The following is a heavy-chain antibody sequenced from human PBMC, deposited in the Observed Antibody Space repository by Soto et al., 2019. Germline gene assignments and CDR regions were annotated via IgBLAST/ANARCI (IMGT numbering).Heavy chain of an antibody. CDR3: AKLPHIGWHHHYYGMDV. V-gene: IGHV3-30*18. J-gene: IGHJ6*02. CDR1: GFTFSSYG. CDR2: ISHDETIN. Sequence: QVQLVESGGGVVQPGRSLRLSCAASGFTFSSYGMHWVRQAPGKGLEWMAVISHDETINAYADSVKCRFTIFRDNSKNXLYLXMNSLRTEDTAVYHCAKLPHIGWHHHYYGMDVWGQGTTVTVSS. D-gene: IGHD6-19*01.